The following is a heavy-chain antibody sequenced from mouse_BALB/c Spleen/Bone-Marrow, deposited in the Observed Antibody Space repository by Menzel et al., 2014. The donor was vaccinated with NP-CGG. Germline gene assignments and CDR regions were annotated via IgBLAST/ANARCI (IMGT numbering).Heavy chain of an antibody. J-gene: IGHJ4*01. CDR2: IDPYNGGT. Sequence: QLQQSGPELVKPGASVKVSCKASGYAFTSYNMYWVKQSHGKSLEWIGYIDPYNGGTSYNQKFKGKATLTVDTSSSTAYMHRNSLTSEDSAVYYCANYYGSSYAMDYWGQGTSVTVSS. CDR3: ANYYGSSYAMDY. D-gene: IGHD1-1*01. V-gene: IGHV1S135*01. CDR1: GYAFTSYN.